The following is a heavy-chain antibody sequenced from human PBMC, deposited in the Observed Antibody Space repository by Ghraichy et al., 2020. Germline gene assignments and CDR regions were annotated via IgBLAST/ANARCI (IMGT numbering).Heavy chain of an antibody. J-gene: IGHJ5*02. D-gene: IGHD2-15*01. CDR3: ARAAVVVHNWFDP. CDR1: GDSISSYY. Sequence: SQTLSLTCTVSGDSISSYYWSWIRQPAGKGLEWIGRIFTTGSANYNPSLKSRVTMSVDTSKNQFSLKLSSVTAADTAGYYCARAAVVVHNWFDPWGQGTLVTVSS. CDR2: IFTTGSA. V-gene: IGHV4-4*07.